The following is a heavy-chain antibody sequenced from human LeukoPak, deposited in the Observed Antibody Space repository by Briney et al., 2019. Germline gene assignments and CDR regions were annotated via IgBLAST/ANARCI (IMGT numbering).Heavy chain of an antibody. CDR2: ISGSGGST. D-gene: IGHD2/OR15-2a*01. J-gene: IGHJ4*02. V-gene: IGHV3-23*01. Sequence: GGSLRLSCAASGFTFTSYAMSWVRQAPGKGLEWVSVISGSGGSTYYADSVKGRFTISRDNSKNTLYLQMNSLRAEDTAVYYCAKDSYYIPQYWGQGTLVTVSS. CDR1: GFTFTSYA. CDR3: AKDSYYIPQY.